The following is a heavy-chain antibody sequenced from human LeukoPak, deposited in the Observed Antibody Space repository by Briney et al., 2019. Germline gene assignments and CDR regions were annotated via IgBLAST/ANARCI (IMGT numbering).Heavy chain of an antibody. V-gene: IGHV4-59*01. Sequence: SETLSLTCTVSGGSISSYYWSWIRQPPGKGLEWIGCINYSGSTNYNPSLKSRLTISVDTSNNQFSLKLSSVTAADTAVYYCARGWSGWTGFDYWGQGTLVTVSS. CDR3: ARGWSGWTGFDY. CDR1: GGSISSYY. D-gene: IGHD6-19*01. J-gene: IGHJ4*02. CDR2: INYSGST.